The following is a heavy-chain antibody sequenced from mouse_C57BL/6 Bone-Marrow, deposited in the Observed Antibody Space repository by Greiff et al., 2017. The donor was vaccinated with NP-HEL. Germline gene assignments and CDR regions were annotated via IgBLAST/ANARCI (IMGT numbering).Heavy chain of an antibody. CDR2: IYPRSGNT. CDR1: GYTFTSYG. V-gene: IGHV1-81*01. Sequence: QVQLQQSGAELARPGASVKLSCKASGYTFTSYGISWVKQRPGQGLEWIGEIYPRSGNTYYNEKFKGKATLTADKSSRTAYMALRSLTSEDSAVYCCARWGDYDGWFAYWGQGTLVTVSA. D-gene: IGHD2-4*01. CDR3: ARWGDYDGWFAY. J-gene: IGHJ3*01.